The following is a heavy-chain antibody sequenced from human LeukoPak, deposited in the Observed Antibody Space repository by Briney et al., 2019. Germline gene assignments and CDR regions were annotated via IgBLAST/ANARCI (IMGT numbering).Heavy chain of an antibody. D-gene: IGHD3-22*01. CDR2: ISAYKGNT. CDR1: GYTFTNYG. V-gene: IGHV1-18*01. Sequence: GASVKVSCKASGYTFTNYGISWVRQAPGQGLEWMGWISAYKGNTNYAQKLQGRVTMTTDTSTSTAYMELRSLRSDDTAVFYCARAPYYYDSSGYYYPFDYWGQGTLVTVSS. CDR3: ARAPYYYDSSGYYYPFDY. J-gene: IGHJ4*02.